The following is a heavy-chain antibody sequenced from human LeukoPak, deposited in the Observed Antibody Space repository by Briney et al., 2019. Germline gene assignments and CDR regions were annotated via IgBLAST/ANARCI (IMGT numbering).Heavy chain of an antibody. Sequence: PGGSLRLSCAASGFTVSSNYMSWVRQAPGKGLEWVSAIYTGGSTYYAGSVKGRFTISRDNSKNTLYLQMNSLRAEDTAVYYCARGVTREAGYCSGGSCYPNPEYDSSGYQLDYWGQGTLVTVSS. CDR3: ARGVTREAGYCSGGSCYPNPEYDSSGYQLDY. CDR2: IYTGGST. D-gene: IGHD2-15*01. V-gene: IGHV3-66*01. J-gene: IGHJ4*02. CDR1: GFTVSSNY.